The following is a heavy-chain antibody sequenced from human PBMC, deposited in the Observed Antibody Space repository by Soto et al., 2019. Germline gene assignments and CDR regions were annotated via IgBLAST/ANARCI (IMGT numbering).Heavy chain of an antibody. D-gene: IGHD3-22*01. CDR2: ISYDGSNK. CDR1: GFTFSSYG. V-gene: IGHV3-30*18. Sequence: GGSLRLSCAASGFTFSSYGMHWVRQAPGKGLEWVAVISYDGSNKYYADSVKGRFTISRDNSKNTLYLQMNSLRAEDTAVYYCAKGYYYDSSGWGAAFDIWGQGTMGTV. CDR3: AKGYYYDSSGWGAAFDI. J-gene: IGHJ3*02.